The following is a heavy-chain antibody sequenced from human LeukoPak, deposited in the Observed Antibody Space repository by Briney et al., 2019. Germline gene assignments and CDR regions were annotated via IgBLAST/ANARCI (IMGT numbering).Heavy chain of an antibody. CDR3: ARASWFRDFDY. CDR2: IYCSGST. D-gene: IGHD3-10*01. J-gene: IGHJ4*02. Sequence: SQTLSLTCTVSGASISSGGYYWSWIRQHPRKGLEWIGYIYCSGSTYYNPSLKSRVTISVDTSKNQFSLMLSSVTAADTAVYYCARASWFRDFDYWGQGTLVTVSS. V-gene: IGHV4-31*03. CDR1: GASISSGGYY.